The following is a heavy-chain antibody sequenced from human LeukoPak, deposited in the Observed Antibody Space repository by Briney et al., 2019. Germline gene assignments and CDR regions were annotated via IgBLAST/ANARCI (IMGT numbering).Heavy chain of an antibody. CDR1: GYSFTSYW. D-gene: IGHD3-22*01. V-gene: IGHV5-51*01. CDR3: ARQHYYDSSGYYSRPYYYGMDV. CDR2: IYPCDSDT. J-gene: IGHJ6*02. Sequence: GESLKISCKDSGYSFTSYWIGWVRQMPGKGLEWMGIIYPCDSDTRYSPSFQGQVTISADKSISTAYLQWSSLKASDTAMYYCARQHYYDSSGYYSRPYYYGMDVWGQGTTVTVSS.